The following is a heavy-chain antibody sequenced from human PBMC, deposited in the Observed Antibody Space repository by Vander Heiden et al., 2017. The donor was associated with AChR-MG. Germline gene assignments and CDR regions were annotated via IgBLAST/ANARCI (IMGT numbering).Heavy chain of an antibody. Sequence: QVQLQQWGAGLLKPSETLSLTCAVHGGSFSDYYWTWIRQPPGKGLEWLGEINHSGYTNYNPSRKRRVTISMDTSNNQLSLNLRSVTVADTAVYYCARDRSLAAAVTTPLDYWGQGTLVTVSS. J-gene: IGHJ4*02. CDR2: INHSGYT. V-gene: IGHV4-34*01. CDR1: GGSFSDYY. CDR3: ARDRSLAAAVTTPLDY. D-gene: IGHD6-25*01.